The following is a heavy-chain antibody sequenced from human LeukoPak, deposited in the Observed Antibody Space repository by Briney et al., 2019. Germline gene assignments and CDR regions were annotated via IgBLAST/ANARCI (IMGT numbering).Heavy chain of an antibody. CDR1: GFTFSSYA. CDR3: AKGGIRPPTYNWFDP. CDR2: ISGSGGST. D-gene: IGHD3-10*01. Sequence: GGSLRLSCAASGFTFSSYAMSWVRQAPGKGLEWVSAISGSGGSTYYADSVKGRFTISRDNSKNTLYLQMNSLRAEDTAVYYCAKGGIRPPTYNWFDPWGQGTLATVSS. V-gene: IGHV3-23*01. J-gene: IGHJ5*02.